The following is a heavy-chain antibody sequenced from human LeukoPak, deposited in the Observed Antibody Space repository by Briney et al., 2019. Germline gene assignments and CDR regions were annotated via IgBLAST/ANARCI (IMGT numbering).Heavy chain of an antibody. CDR2: ICTAGDT. D-gene: IGHD6-13*01. V-gene: IGHV3-13*01. CDR3: ARGVSSSWYTHYYYGMDV. CDR1: GFTFSSYD. J-gene: IGHJ6*02. Sequence: GGSLRLSCAASGFTFSSYDMHWVRHAPGKGLEWVSAICTAGDTYYPGSVKGRFTISRENAKNSLCLQMNSLRAGDTAVYYCARGVSSSWYTHYYYGMDVWGQGTTVTVSS.